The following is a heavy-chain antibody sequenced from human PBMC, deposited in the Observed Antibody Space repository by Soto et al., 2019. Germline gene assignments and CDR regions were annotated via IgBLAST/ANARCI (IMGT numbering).Heavy chain of an antibody. J-gene: IGHJ4*02. V-gene: IGHV4-59*08. CDR1: GGSINSDY. CDR2: IHYSGST. D-gene: IGHD3-22*01. CDR3: ARLLSAGSGYPFDY. Sequence: SETLSLTCTFSGGSINSDYWSLIRQPPGKGLEWIGNIHYSGSTNYNPSFKSRVTISKDTSKNQFSLKLSSVTAADTAVYYCARLLSAGSGYPFDYWGQGTLVTVSS.